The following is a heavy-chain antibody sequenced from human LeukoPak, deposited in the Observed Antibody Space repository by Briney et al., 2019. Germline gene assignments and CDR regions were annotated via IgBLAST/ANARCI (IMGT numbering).Heavy chain of an antibody. CDR1: GFIVNSQY. D-gene: IGHD3-9*01. CDR2: IYSGGST. J-gene: IGHJ4*02. Sequence: GGSLRLSCAASGFIVNSQYMSWVRQAPGKGLEWVSVIYSGGSTHYADSVKGRFTISRDNSKNTLYLQMNSLRAEDTAVYYCARDRLHYDSLTGYPADWGQGTLVTVSS. CDR3: ARDRLHYDSLTGYPAD. V-gene: IGHV3-66*01.